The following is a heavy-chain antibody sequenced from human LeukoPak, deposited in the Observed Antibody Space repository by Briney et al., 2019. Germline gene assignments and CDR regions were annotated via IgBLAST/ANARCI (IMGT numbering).Heavy chain of an antibody. CDR1: GYTFIDYF. Sequence: ASVKVSCKASGYTFIDYFIHWMRQTPGQGLEWLGWINPNSGVTRYAQKFQGRVTLTRDTAAYMELSSLKYDDTAVYYCARAVSGTLGGAFDMWGRGTAVTVSS. J-gene: IGHJ3*02. V-gene: IGHV1-2*02. CDR2: INPNSGVT. D-gene: IGHD1-14*01. CDR3: ARAVSGTLGGAFDM.